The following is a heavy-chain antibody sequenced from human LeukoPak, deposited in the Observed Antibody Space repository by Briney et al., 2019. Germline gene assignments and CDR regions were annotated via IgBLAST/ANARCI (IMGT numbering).Heavy chain of an antibody. CDR1: GYTFTSYD. D-gene: IGHD2-21*02. Sequence: ASVKVSCKASGYTFTSYDINWVRQATGQGLEWMGWMNPNSGNTGYAQKFQGRVTMTRNASISTAYMELSSLRSEDTAVYYCARAPTYCGGDCYFDYWGQGTLVTVSS. CDR3: ARAPTYCGGDCYFDY. J-gene: IGHJ4*02. CDR2: MNPNSGNT. V-gene: IGHV1-8*01.